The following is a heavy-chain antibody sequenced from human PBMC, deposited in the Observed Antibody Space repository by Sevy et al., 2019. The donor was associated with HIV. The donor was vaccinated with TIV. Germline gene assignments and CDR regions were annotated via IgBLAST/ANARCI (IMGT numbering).Heavy chain of an antibody. CDR3: ASGGDIVLVPAGADY. J-gene: IGHJ4*02. D-gene: IGHD2-2*01. CDR1: GYTFTSYG. CDR2: ISAYNGNT. V-gene: IGHV1-18*01. Sequence: ASVKVSCKASGYTFTSYGISWVRQAPGQGLEWMGWISAYNGNTNYAQKLQGRVTMTTDTSTSTAYMERRSLRSDDTAVYYCASGGDIVLVPAGADYWGQGTLVTVSS.